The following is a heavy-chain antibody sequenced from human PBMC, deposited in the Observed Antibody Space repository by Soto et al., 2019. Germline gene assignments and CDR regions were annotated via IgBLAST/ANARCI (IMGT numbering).Heavy chain of an antibody. Sequence: SETLSLTCTVSGGSISGYYWSWIRQPPGKGLEWIGYMYNTGSTVYNPSFKSRVTISVDTSKNQFSLKLSPVTAADTAVYYCARQDESGYWGQGTLVTVSS. V-gene: IGHV4-59*08. CDR1: GGSISGYY. CDR3: ARQDESGY. J-gene: IGHJ4*02. D-gene: IGHD3-10*01. CDR2: MYNTGST.